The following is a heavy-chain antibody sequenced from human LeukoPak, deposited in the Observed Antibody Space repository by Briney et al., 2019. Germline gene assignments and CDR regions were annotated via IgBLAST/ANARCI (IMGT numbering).Heavy chain of an antibody. V-gene: IGHV3-23*01. CDR1: GFTFSSYA. J-gene: IGHJ4*02. Sequence: GGSLRLSCAASGFTFSSYAMSWVRQAPGKGLEWVSGISGSGDNTYYADSVKGRFTISRDNSKNTLYLQMNSLRAEDTAVYYCARSTESELLWSGELHFDYWGQGTLVTVSS. D-gene: IGHD3-10*01. CDR3: ARSTESELLWSGELHFDY. CDR2: ISGSGDNT.